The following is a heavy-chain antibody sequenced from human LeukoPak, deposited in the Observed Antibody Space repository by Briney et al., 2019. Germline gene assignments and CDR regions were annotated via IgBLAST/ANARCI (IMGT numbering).Heavy chain of an antibody. J-gene: IGHJ4*02. D-gene: IGHD6-19*01. Sequence: PGGSLRLSCAASGFTFSGSWMHWVRQAPGGRLEWVSAIDGLGYSTYYVDSVNGRFTISRDNSQNTLYLEMNSLTAEDTAVYYCAKELRSHTGWPFDYWGQGALVTVSS. CDR2: IDGLGYST. CDR1: GFTFSGSW. CDR3: AKELRSHTGWPFDY. V-gene: IGHV3-23*01.